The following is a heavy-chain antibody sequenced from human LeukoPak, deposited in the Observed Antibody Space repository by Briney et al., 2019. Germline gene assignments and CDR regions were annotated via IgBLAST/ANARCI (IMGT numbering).Heavy chain of an antibody. D-gene: IGHD3-3*01. J-gene: IGHJ3*01. CDR2: ISGSGGST. Sequence: GGSLRLSCAASGFTFSSYAMSWVRQAPGKGLEWVSAISGSGGSTYYADSVKGRFTISRDNSKNTLYLQMNSLRAEDTAEYYCAKVECLAQNAFDLWGQGTMVTVSS. CDR1: GFTFSSYA. V-gene: IGHV3-23*01. CDR3: AKVECLAQNAFDL.